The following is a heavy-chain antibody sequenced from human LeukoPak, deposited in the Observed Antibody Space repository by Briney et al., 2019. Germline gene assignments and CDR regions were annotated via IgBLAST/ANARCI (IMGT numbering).Heavy chain of an antibody. CDR2: IGYSGANS. CDR3: AGDQTGFCSGSSCLGSTFDY. J-gene: IGHJ4*02. V-gene: IGHV3-23*01. CDR1: GFTFDSYA. D-gene: IGHD2-15*01. Sequence: GGSLRLSCAASGFTFDSYAMSWVRQAPGRGLEWVSLIGYSGANSFYADSVKGRFTISRDNSKNTLYLQMNSLRAEDTAVYYCAGDQTGFCSGSSCLGSTFDYWGQGTLVTVSS.